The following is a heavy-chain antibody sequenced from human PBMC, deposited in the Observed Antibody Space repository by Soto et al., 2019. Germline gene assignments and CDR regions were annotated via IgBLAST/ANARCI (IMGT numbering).Heavy chain of an antibody. J-gene: IGHJ4*02. CDR1: GFPFSSYG. CDR3: AKLLDTTKYNSEKLDS. V-gene: IGHV3-23*01. D-gene: IGHD6-19*01. Sequence: EVQLLESGGGLVQPGGSLRLSCAASGFPFSSYGMTWVRQAAGKGLEWLSTISGSGDNTYYADSVRVRFSISRDNSKNTVYLQMNGLRAEDTAVYYCAKLLDTTKYNSEKLDSWGQGVLVTVSS. CDR2: ISGSGDNT.